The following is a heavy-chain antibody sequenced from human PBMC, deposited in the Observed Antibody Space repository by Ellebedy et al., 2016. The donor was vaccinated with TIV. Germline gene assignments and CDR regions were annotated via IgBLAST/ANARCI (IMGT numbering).Heavy chain of an antibody. D-gene: IGHD3-16*01. Sequence: ASVKVSCKASGYTFTSYAMHWVRQAPGQRLEWMGWINAGNGNTKYSQKFQGWVTMTRDTSISTAYMELSRLRSDDTAVYYCARDYATGDDAFDIWGQGTMVTVSS. CDR2: INAGNGNT. V-gene: IGHV1-3*01. CDR3: ARDYATGDDAFDI. CDR1: GYTFTSYA. J-gene: IGHJ3*02.